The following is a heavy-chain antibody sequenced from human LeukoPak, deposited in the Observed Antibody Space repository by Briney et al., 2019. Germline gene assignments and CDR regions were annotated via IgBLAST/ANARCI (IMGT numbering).Heavy chain of an antibody. V-gene: IGHV1-69*06. Sequence: SVKVSCKASGGTFSSYAISWVRQAPGQGLEWMGGIIPIFGTANYAQKFQGRVTITADKSTSTAYMELSSLRSEDTAVYYCARGPNSSGYPYYFDYWGQGTLVTVSS. D-gene: IGHD3-22*01. CDR1: GGTFSSYA. CDR2: IIPIFGTA. CDR3: ARGPNSSGYPYYFDY. J-gene: IGHJ4*02.